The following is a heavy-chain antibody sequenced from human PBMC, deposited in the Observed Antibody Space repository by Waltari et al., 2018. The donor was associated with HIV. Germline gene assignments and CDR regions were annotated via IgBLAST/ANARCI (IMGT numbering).Heavy chain of an antibody. Sequence: QVQLVGSGGAVVQPARSRRHACSAAVCSLRPYGMHWVRQAAGKGVEWVATIAYEGSNKSYVDSVKGRFTISRDNTKNTLYLQMNSLRAEDTAVYYCARDGHYYDSRPLDYWGQGTLVTVSS. D-gene: IGHD3-22*01. V-gene: IGHV3-30*03. J-gene: IGHJ4*02. CDR1: VCSLRPYG. CDR3: ARDGHYYDSRPLDY. CDR2: IAYEGSNK.